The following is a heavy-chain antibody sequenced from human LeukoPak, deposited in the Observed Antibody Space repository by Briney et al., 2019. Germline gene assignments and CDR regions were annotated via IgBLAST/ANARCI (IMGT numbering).Heavy chain of an antibody. CDR2: ISSSGSTI. V-gene: IGHV3-11*04. Sequence: GGSLRLSCAASGFTFSDYYMSWIRQAPGKGLEWVSYISSSGSTIYYADSVKGRFTISRDNAKNSLYLQMNSLRAGDTAVYYCARSADSSGYNAFDIWGQGTMVTVSS. J-gene: IGHJ3*02. CDR1: GFTFSDYY. CDR3: ARSADSSGYNAFDI. D-gene: IGHD3-22*01.